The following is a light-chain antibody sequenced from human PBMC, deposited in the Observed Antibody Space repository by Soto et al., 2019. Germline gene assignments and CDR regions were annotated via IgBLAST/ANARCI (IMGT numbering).Light chain of an antibody. V-gene: IGKV3-15*01. CDR2: GAS. CDR1: QSVTSD. J-gene: IGKJ5*01. Sequence: EIVMTQSPSTLSVSPGERATLSWRASQSVTSDLAWYQQRTGQAPRLLIHGASARATGIPTRFSGSGYGTGFNLTISSLQSEDFGVYYCQQYNKWPLTFGQGTRLEIK. CDR3: QQYNKWPLT.